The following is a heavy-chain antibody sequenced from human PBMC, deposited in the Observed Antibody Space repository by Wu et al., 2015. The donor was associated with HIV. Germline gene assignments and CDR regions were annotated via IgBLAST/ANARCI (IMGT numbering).Heavy chain of an antibody. V-gene: IGHV1-69*12. CDR3: ARGKARDFWSGKDQKNYYYYMDV. Sequence: QVQLVQSGAEVKKPGSSVKVSCKASGGTFSSYAISWVRQAPGQGLEWMGGIIPIFGTANYAQKFQGRVTITADESTSTAYMELSSLRSEDTAVYYCARGKARDFWSGKDQKNYYYYMDVWGKGTTVTVSS. J-gene: IGHJ6*03. CDR2: IIPIFGTA. CDR1: GGTFSSYA. D-gene: IGHD3-3*01.